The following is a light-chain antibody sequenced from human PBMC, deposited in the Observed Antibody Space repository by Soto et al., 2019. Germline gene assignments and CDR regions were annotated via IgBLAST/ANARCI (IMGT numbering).Light chain of an antibody. V-gene: IGKV1-5*03. Sequence: PSTLSVSLGDIVTITCLASQTISSWLAWYQQKPGKAPKLLIYKASTLKSGVPSRFSGSGSGTEFTLTISSLQPDDFATYYCLQHNNYPWTFGQGTKVDIK. CDR1: QTISSW. J-gene: IGKJ1*01. CDR3: LQHNNYPWT. CDR2: KAS.